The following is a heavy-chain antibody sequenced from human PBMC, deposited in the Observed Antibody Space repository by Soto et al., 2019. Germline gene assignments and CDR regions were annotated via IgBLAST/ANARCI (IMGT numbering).Heavy chain of an antibody. V-gene: IGHV3-23*01. Sequence: AGGSLRLSCAASGFTFSSYAMNWVRQAPGKGMEWVSAISGRGDSTYYADSVKGRFTISRDKSKSTLYLQMNSLRADDTAVYYCAKEGNFDSSYDFWGQGTRVTVSS. CDR2: ISGRGDST. J-gene: IGHJ4*02. D-gene: IGHD3-22*01. CDR1: GFTFSSYA. CDR3: AKEGNFDSSYDF.